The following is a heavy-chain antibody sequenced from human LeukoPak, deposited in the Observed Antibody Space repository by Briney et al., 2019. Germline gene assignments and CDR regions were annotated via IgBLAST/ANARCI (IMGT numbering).Heavy chain of an antibody. J-gene: IGHJ5*02. CDR3: ARVLLDCTNGVCYWLDWFDP. CDR2: IIPIFGTA. D-gene: IGHD2-8*01. CDR1: GYTFTSYA. Sequence: SVKVSCKASGYTFTSYAMNWVRQAPGQGLEWMGGIIPIFGTANYAQKFQGRVTITADESTSTAYMELSSLRSEDTAVYYCARVLLDCTNGVCYWLDWFDPWGQGTLVTVSS. V-gene: IGHV1-69*13.